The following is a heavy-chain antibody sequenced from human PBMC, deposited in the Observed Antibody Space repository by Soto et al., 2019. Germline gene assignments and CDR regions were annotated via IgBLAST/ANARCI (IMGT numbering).Heavy chain of an antibody. CDR2: IYWDDDK. V-gene: IGHV2-5*02. CDR3: VQSRCGGDCLQSYSSHAYYGLDV. J-gene: IGHJ6*02. CDR1: GFSFSSIGEG. Sequence: QITLKESGPTLVKPTQTLTLTCTFPGFSFSSIGEGVGWIRQPPGKALEWLALIYWDDDKRYSPSLKSRLTITKDSAKTQAGLAMTNMDTADTATYYCVQSRCGGDCLQSYSSHAYYGLDVWGQGTTVTVSS. D-gene: IGHD2-21*02.